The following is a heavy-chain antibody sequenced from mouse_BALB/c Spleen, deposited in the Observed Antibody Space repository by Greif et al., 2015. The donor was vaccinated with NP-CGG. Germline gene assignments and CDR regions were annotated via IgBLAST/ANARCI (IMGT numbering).Heavy chain of an antibody. CDR1: GYAFTNYL. CDR3: VGSNCGSSVAY. CDR2: INPGSGGT. J-gene: IGHJ3*01. Sequence: QVQLQQSGAELVRPGTSVKVSCKASGYAFTNYLIEWVKQRPGQGLEWIGVINPGSGGTNYNEKFKGKATLTADKSSSKAYKELSRLTSDDSAVYFCVGSNCGSSVAYGGQGTLISVSA. V-gene: IGHV1-54*01. D-gene: IGHD1-1*01.